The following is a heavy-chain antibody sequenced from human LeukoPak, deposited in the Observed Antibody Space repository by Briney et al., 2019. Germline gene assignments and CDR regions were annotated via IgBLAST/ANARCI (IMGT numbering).Heavy chain of an antibody. Sequence: PGGSLRLSCAASGFTFDDYAMHWVRQAPGKGLEWVSGISWNSGSIGYADSVKGRFTISRDNAKNSLYLQMNSLRAEDTALYYCAKDGDGSGALTGYGTYFQHWGQGTLVTVSS. V-gene: IGHV3-9*01. CDR2: ISWNSGSI. CDR1: GFTFDDYA. CDR3: AKDGDGSGALTGYGTYFQH. J-gene: IGHJ1*01. D-gene: IGHD3-9*01.